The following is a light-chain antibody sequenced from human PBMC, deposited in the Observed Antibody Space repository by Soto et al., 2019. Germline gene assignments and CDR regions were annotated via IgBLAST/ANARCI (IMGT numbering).Light chain of an antibody. V-gene: IGKV1-39*01. CDR1: QTITTY. CDR3: QQIYSAPLT. CDR2: AAS. J-gene: IGKJ4*01. Sequence: DIQMTQSPSSLFASVGDSVTITCRASQTITTYLNWYRQKPGKAPKLLIYAASSLQSGVPSRFGGSGSETEFTLTISSLQPEDFATYFCQQIYSAPLTFGGGTKVEIK.